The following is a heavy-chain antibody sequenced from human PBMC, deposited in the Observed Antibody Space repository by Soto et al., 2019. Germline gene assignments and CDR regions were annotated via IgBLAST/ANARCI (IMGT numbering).Heavy chain of an antibody. J-gene: IGHJ4*02. V-gene: IGHV1-24*01. CDR2: FDPEDGET. CDR3: ATGGFYSSGWYRGEDY. CDR1: GYTLTELS. D-gene: IGHD6-19*01. Sequence: ASVKVSCKVSGYTLTELSMHWVRQAPGKGLEWMGGFDPEDGETIYAQKFQGRVTMTEDTSTDTAYMELSSLRSEDTAVYYCATGGFYSSGWYRGEDYWGQGTLVTVSS.